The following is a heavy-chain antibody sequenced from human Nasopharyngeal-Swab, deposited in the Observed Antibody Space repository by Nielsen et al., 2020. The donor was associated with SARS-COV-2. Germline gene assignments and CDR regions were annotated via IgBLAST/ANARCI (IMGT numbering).Heavy chain of an antibody. CDR2: INPNSGGT. CDR3: ARGPYYDFWSGYSSYYYMDV. V-gene: IGHV1-2*04. D-gene: IGHD3-3*01. J-gene: IGHJ6*03. CDR1: GYTFTGYY. Sequence: ASLKVSCKASGYTFTGYYMHWVRQAPGQGLEWMGWINPNSGGTNYAQKFQGWVTMTRDTSISTAYMELSRLRSDDTAVYYCARGPYYDFWSGYSSYYYMDVWGKGTTVTVSS.